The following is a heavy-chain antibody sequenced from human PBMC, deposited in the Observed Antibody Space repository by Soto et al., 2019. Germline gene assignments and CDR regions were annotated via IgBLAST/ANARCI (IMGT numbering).Heavy chain of an antibody. V-gene: IGHV4-59*12. D-gene: IGHD6-13*01. J-gene: IGHJ4*02. CDR1: GGSISSYY. Sequence: QVQLQESGPGLVKPSETLSLTCTVSGGSISSYYWSWIRQPPGKGLEWIGYIIYIGSTTYNPSLKRLVTISVATTKNQSTLQLSSVPGADTAVYYCTRRYSTRLDFWGEGTLVTVST. CDR3: TRRYSTRLDF. CDR2: IIYIGST.